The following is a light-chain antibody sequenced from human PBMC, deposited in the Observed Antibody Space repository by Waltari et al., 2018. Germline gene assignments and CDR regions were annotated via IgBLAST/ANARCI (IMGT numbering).Light chain of an antibody. V-gene: IGLV1-51*02. CDR1: HSNIGNNY. Sequence: QSVLTQPPSVSAAPGQRVTISCSGGHSNIGNNYVSWYRQFPGTAPKLLIYEDSERPSGVPGRFSGSKSGTSATLDITGLQAGDEADHYCGTWDSSLSGAVFGGGTHLTVL. CDR2: EDS. J-gene: IGLJ7*01. CDR3: GTWDSSLSGAV.